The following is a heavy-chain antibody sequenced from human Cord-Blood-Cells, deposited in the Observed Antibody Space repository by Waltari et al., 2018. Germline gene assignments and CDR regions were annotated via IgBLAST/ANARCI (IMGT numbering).Heavy chain of an antibody. Sequence: QVQLQQWGAGLLKPSETLSLTCAVYGGSFSGYYWSWIRQPPGKGLEGIGEINHSGSHNYNPSRKRRGTRAGDTAKNQGARKRSAVTAADTVVYYCARGHGANGGLGSWFDPWGQGTRGTVSS. D-gene: IGHD7-27*01. CDR1: GGSFSGYY. CDR2: INHSGSH. J-gene: IGHJ5*02. CDR3: ARGHGANGGLGSWFDP. V-gene: IGHV4-34*01.